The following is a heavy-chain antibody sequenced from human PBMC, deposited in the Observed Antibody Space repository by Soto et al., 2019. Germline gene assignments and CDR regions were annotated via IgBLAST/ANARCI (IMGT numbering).Heavy chain of an antibody. V-gene: IGHV1-46*01. J-gene: IGHJ6*02. CDR3: ARDYRFLEPRKNYGMDV. Sequence: GASVKVSCKASGYTFTSYYMHWVRQAPGQGLEWMGIINPSGGSTSYAQKFQGRVTMTRDTSTSTVYMELSSLRSEDTAVYYCARDYRFLEPRKNYGMDVWGQGTTVTVSS. CDR1: GYTFTSYY. D-gene: IGHD3-3*01. CDR2: INPSGGST.